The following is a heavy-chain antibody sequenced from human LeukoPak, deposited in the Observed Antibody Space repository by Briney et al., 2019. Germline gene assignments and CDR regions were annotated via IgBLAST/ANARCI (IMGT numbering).Heavy chain of an antibody. CDR3: VRGGEIGLDY. V-gene: IGHV3-13*01. Sequence: GGSLRLSCAASGYRFSTSDMHWVRQGSGRGLGWVSSIASTGETYYAPSVKGRFTISRENAKNSLYLQMNSLRGGDTAIYHCVRGGEIGLDYWGQGTLVTVSS. D-gene: IGHD3-16*01. CDR2: IASTGET. J-gene: IGHJ4*02. CDR1: GYRFSTSD.